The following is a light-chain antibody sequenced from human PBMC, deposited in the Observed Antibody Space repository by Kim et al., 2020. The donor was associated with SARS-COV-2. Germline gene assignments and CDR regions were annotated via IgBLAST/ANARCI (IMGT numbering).Light chain of an antibody. CDR2: GAS. Sequence: EIVMTQSPATLSVSPGERATLSCRASQSVSSNLAWYQQKPGQAPRLLIYGASTRATGIPARFSGSGSGTEFTLTISSLQSEDFAVYYCQQYNNWPRGYLYTFGQGTKLEIK. V-gene: IGKV3-15*01. CDR3: QQYNNWPRGYLYT. CDR1: QSVSSN. J-gene: IGKJ2*01.